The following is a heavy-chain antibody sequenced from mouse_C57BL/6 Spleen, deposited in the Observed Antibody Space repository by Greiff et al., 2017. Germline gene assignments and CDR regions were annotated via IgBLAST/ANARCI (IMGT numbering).Heavy chain of an antibody. Sequence: QVQLKQPGAELVKPGASVKMSCKASGYTFTSYWITWVKQRPGQGLEWIGDIYPGSGSTNYNEKFKSKATLTVDTSSSTAYMQLSSLTSEDSAVYYCSRTDFPYYSNPFDYGGQGTTLTVSS. CDR2: IYPGSGST. J-gene: IGHJ2*01. V-gene: IGHV1-55*01. D-gene: IGHD2-5*01. CDR1: GYTFTSYW. CDR3: SRTDFPYYSNPFDY.